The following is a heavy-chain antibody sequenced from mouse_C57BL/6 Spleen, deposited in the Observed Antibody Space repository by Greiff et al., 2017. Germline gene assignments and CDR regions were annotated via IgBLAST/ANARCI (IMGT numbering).Heavy chain of an antibody. Sequence: QVQLQQPGAELVKPGASVKMSCTASGFTFTSYWITWVKQRPGQGLEWIGDIYPGSGSTNYNAKFKSKATLTVDTSSSTAYLQLSSLTSEDSAVYDGAKDYGSSLYYLDYRGQGTTLTVSS. J-gene: IGHJ2*01. V-gene: IGHV1-55*01. CDR2: IYPGSGST. CDR3: AKDYGSSLYYLDY. CDR1: GFTFTSYW. D-gene: IGHD1-1*01.